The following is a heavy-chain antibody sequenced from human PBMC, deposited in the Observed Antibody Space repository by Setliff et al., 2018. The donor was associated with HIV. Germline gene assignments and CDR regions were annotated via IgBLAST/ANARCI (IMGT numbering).Heavy chain of an antibody. D-gene: IGHD2-15*01. Sequence: SETLSLTCTFSGVTSGDYYWTWIRQHPVKGLEWIGYIYSSGTEYYNPSLKSRLAISLDTSKNQFSLNLKSVTAADAAVYYCARGFCSGGFCHPNFYHYMDVWGKGTTVTVSS. CDR2: IYSSGTE. V-gene: IGHV4-31*03. J-gene: IGHJ6*03. CDR1: GVTSGDYY. CDR3: ARGFCSGGFCHPNFYHYMDV.